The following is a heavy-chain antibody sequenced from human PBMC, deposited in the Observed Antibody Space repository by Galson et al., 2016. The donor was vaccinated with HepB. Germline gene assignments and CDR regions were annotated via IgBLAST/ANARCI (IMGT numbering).Heavy chain of an antibody. CDR3: AKTRSRGLDY. V-gene: IGHV3-7*01. CDR1: GFTFSSYW. CDR2: INQDGSMI. Sequence: SLRLSCAASGFTFSSYWMTWVRQAPGKGLEWVANINQDGSMIQYVDSVKGRLTVSRDNAKNSLYLQMNSLRAEDTAVYYYAKTRSRGLDYWGQGSLVTVSS. J-gene: IGHJ4*02. D-gene: IGHD2-2*01.